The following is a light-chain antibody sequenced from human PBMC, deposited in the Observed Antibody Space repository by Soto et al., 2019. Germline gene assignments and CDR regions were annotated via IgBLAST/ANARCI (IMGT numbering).Light chain of an antibody. CDR3: QKYGSAPYT. Sequence: DIKMTQSPSSLSASVGDRVTITCRASQDIRDYLVWYQQRPGKVPSLLIYAASTLQSGVPSRFSGSGFGTDFTLTISSLQSEDVATYYCQKYGSAPYTFGPGTKVDLK. J-gene: IGKJ3*01. CDR2: AAS. V-gene: IGKV1-27*01. CDR1: QDIRDY.